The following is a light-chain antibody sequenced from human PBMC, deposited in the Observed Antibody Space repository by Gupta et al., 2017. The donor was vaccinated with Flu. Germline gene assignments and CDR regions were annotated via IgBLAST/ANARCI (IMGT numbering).Light chain of an antibody. CDR1: QSLSRGY. J-gene: IGKJ1*01. CDR3: QQDGYSSRT. Sequence: EIVLTQFPGTLSLSPGESATLTCTASQSLSRGYLAWYQQKPGQTPRILMLGASFRATGTPERFSASGSGTDFTLTISSLQPEDFAVYFCQQDGYSSRTFGQGTKVEIK. V-gene: IGKV3-20*01. CDR2: GAS.